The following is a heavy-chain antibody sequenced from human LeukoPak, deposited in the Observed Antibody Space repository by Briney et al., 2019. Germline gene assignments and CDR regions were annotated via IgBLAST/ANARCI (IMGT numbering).Heavy chain of an antibody. J-gene: IGHJ4*02. CDR1: GLTVSGSY. V-gene: IGHV3-53*01. Sequence: PGGSLRLSCTISGLTVSGSYMNWVRQSPGKGLEWVSIIYSGGNAFYADSAKGRFTISRHDSKTLYLQTDSLRPDDTAVYYCASDSFGGPLEYWGQGALVTVAS. CDR3: ASDSFGGPLEY. CDR2: IYSGGNA. D-gene: IGHD3-16*01.